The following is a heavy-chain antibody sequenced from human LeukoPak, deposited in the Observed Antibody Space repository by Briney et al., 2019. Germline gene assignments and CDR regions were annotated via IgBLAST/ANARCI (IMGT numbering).Heavy chain of an antibody. CDR2: ISSSGSTI. V-gene: IGHV3-48*03. CDR1: GFTFSSYE. Sequence: GGSLRLSCAASGFTFSSYELNWVRQAPGKGLEWVSYISSSGSTIYHADSVKGRFTISRDNAKNSLYLQMNSLRDEDTAVYYCVRETQATAGLDYWGQGTLVTVSS. J-gene: IGHJ4*02. D-gene: IGHD6-13*01. CDR3: VRETQATAGLDY.